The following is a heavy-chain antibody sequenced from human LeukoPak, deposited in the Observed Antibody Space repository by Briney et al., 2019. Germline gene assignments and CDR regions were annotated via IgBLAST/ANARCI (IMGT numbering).Heavy chain of an antibody. D-gene: IGHD3-16*01. Sequence: NTGGSLRLSCAASGFTFSDYYMSWIRQAPGKGLEWVSYISSSGSTIYYADSVKGRFTISRDNAKNSLYLQMNSLRAEDTAVYYCAMGEYPYYYFDYWGQGTLVTVSS. CDR2: ISSSGSTI. J-gene: IGHJ4*02. V-gene: IGHV3-11*01. CDR1: GFTFSDYY. CDR3: AMGEYPYYYFDY.